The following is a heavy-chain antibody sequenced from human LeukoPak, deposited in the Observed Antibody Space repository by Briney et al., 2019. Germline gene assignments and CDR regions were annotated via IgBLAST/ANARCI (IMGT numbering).Heavy chain of an antibody. CDR1: GGSFSGYY. V-gene: IGHV4-34*01. Sequence: SETLSLTCAVYGGSFSGYYWTWIRQPPGKGLEWIGEINHSRSTNYNPSLKSRVTISIDTSKNSFSLKLRSVTAADTAFYYCARDLWSTGAGMFDFWGQGVLVTVSS. D-gene: IGHD2-21*01. J-gene: IGHJ4*02. CDR2: INHSRST. CDR3: ARDLWSTGAGMFDF.